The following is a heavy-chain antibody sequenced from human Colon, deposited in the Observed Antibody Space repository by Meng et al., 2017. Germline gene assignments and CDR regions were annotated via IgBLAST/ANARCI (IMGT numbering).Heavy chain of an antibody. Sequence: GESLKISCATSGFGFSTNWMDWVRQDPGKGLVWVSRINPDGTTTNYAESVKGRFTISRDNAKNTLFLQMNSLRAEDTAVYYCVKDLLWNSFDMWGQATMVTVSS. CDR1: GFGFSTNW. CDR3: VKDLLWNSFDM. D-gene: IGHD2-21*01. V-gene: IGHV3-74*01. J-gene: IGHJ3*02. CDR2: INPDGTTT.